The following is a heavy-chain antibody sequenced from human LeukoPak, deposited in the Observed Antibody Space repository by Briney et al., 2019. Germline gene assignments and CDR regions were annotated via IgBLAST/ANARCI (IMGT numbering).Heavy chain of an antibody. Sequence: SETLSLTCTVSGGSIGSGYYWAWIRQPPGKGLEWIGSIHYGGTTHYNPSLQSRVTISADTSKNQFAQDLRSVTAADTAVYYCTRGIGDFVSDFWGQGTLVTVSS. CDR3: TRGIGDFVSDF. J-gene: IGHJ4*02. V-gene: IGHV4-39*01. D-gene: IGHD2-21*02. CDR1: GGSIGSGYY. CDR2: IHYGGTT.